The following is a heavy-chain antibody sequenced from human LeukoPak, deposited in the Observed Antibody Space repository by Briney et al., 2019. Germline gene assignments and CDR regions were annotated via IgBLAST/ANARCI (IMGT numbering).Heavy chain of an antibody. J-gene: IGHJ4*02. V-gene: IGHV4-59*08. CDR1: GGSISSYY. Sequence: KSSETLSLTCTVSGGSISSYYWSWIRQPPGKGLEWIGYIYYSGSTNYNPSLKSRVTISVDTSKNQFSLKLSSVTAADTAVYYCARHGYYDSSGYYYDYWGQGTLVTVSS. CDR2: IYYSGST. D-gene: IGHD3-22*01. CDR3: ARHGYYDSSGYYYDY.